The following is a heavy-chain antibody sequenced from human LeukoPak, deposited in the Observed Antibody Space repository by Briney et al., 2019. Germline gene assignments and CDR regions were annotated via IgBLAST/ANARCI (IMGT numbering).Heavy chain of an antibody. D-gene: IGHD3-22*01. CDR1: GFSVSNNY. Sequence: GGSLRLSCAASGFSVSNNYMSWVRQAPGKGLEWVSVIHSGGETYYTDSVMGRFTISRDNSKNTLYLQMNSLRAEDTAVYYCGRAGVYSASSGYGPDRWGQGTLVTVSS. J-gene: IGHJ5*02. V-gene: IGHV3-53*01. CDR3: GRAGVYSASSGYGPDR. CDR2: IHSGGET.